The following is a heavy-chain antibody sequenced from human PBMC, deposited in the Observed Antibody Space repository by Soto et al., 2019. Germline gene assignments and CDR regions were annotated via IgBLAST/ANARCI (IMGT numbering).Heavy chain of an antibody. CDR1: GGTFSSYA. CDR3: ARPVCGGSCYWYY. J-gene: IGHJ4*02. CDR2: IIPIFGTA. V-gene: IGHV1-69*13. Sequence: SVKVSCKASGGTFSSYAISWVRQAPGQGLEWMGGIIPIFGTANYAQKFQGRVTITAGESTSTAYMELSSLRSEETAVYYCARPVCGGSCYWYYWGQGTLVTVSS. D-gene: IGHD2-15*01.